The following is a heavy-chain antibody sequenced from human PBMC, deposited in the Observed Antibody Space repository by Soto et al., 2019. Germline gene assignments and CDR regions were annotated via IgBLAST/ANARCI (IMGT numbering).Heavy chain of an antibody. CDR3: ARIPVDTSMIYWFDP. Sequence: SETLSLPCAVAGGSFSGYYCPWIRQIPGKGLEWIGEINQSGNTKYNPSLMGRVTMSVDTSRNQSSLNLSSVTAADTAVYYCARIPVDTSMIYWFDPWGQGILVTVSS. CDR1: GGSFSGYY. D-gene: IGHD5-18*01. J-gene: IGHJ5*01. CDR2: INQSGNT. V-gene: IGHV4-34*01.